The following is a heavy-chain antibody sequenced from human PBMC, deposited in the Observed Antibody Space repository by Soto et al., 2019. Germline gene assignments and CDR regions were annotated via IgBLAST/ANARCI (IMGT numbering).Heavy chain of an antibody. D-gene: IGHD5-12*01. Sequence: GGSLRLSCSASGVTFSSYAMHWVRQAPGKGLEYVSAISSNGGSTYYADSVKGRFTISRDNSKNTLYLQMSSLRAEDTAVYYCVKGEMATIRVLDYWGQGTLVTVSS. V-gene: IGHV3-64D*06. J-gene: IGHJ4*02. CDR3: VKGEMATIRVLDY. CDR1: GVTFSSYA. CDR2: ISSNGGST.